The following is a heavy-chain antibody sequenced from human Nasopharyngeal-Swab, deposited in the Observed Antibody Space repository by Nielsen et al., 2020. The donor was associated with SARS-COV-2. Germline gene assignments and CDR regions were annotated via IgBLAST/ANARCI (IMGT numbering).Heavy chain of an antibody. Sequence: RQAPGKGLEWIGYIFDRGTTNYNPSLNSRATISLDTSKNQVSLSLTSVTAADTAVYYCARDRYGGLIEGFDPWGQGTLVTVS. V-gene: IGHV4-59*01. CDR2: IFDRGTT. J-gene: IGHJ5*02. D-gene: IGHD5-18*01. CDR3: ARDRYGGLIEGFDP.